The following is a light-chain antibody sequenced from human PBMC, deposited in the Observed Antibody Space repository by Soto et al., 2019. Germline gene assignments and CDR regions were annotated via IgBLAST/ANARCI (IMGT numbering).Light chain of an antibody. Sequence: EIVMTQCPANVSVSPGERATLSCRASQSISSNLAWYQQKPGQGPRLLIYGASTRATGIPARFSGSGSGTEFTLTISSLQSEDFAVYYCQQYNKWPPYTFGQGTKLEIK. V-gene: IGKV3-15*01. CDR3: QQYNKWPPYT. J-gene: IGKJ2*01. CDR1: QSISSN. CDR2: GAS.